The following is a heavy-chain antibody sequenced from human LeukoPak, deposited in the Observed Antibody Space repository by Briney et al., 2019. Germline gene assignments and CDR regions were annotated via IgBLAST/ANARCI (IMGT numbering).Heavy chain of an antibody. CDR3: VRTVAY. CDR1: GFTFSDYV. CDR2: ISGSSGTI. J-gene: IGHJ4*02. V-gene: IGHV3-48*04. D-gene: IGHD2-21*01. Sequence: PGGSLRLSCAASGFTFSDYVMNWVRQAPGKGLEFVAYISGSSGTIYYIDSVRGRFTISRDNAKNSVYLQMNSLRVEDTAVYYCVRTVAYWGQGAPVIVSS.